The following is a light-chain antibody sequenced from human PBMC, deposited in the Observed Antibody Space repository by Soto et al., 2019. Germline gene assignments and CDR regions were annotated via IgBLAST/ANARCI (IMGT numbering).Light chain of an antibody. Sequence: QSVLTQPASVSGSPGQSITISCTGASSDVGDYNYVSWYQEHPGQVPKLIIFEVTTWPSGVSDRFSGSRSGNTASLTISGLQAEDEADYYCLSHTGSRTLFGGGTKLTVL. J-gene: IGLJ3*02. CDR1: SSDVGDYNY. V-gene: IGLV2-14*01. CDR3: LSHTGSRTL. CDR2: EVT.